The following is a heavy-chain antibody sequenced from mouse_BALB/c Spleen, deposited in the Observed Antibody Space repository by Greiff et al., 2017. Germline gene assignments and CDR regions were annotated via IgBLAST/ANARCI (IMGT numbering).Heavy chain of an antibody. Sequence: VKLMESGPELVKPGASVKISCKASGYSFTSYYIHWVKQRPGQGLEWIGWIFPGSGNTKYNEKFKGKATLTADTSSSTAYMQLSSLTSEDSAVYFCARGYDYPYYYAMDYWGQGTSVTVSS. CDR2: IFPGSGNT. CDR1: GYSFTSYY. V-gene: IGHV1-66*01. J-gene: IGHJ4*01. D-gene: IGHD2-4*01. CDR3: ARGYDYPYYYAMDY.